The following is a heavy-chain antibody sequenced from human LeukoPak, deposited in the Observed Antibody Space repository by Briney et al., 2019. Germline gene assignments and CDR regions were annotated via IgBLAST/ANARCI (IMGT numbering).Heavy chain of an antibody. V-gene: IGHV4-39*01. J-gene: IGHJ5*02. Sequence: SETLSLTCTVSGGSITSSSYSWVWIRQPPGKGLEWIGIIFYSGRTNYNPSLEARVAISVDMSNNQFSLRLSSVTAADMAVYYCARLGSAWFDPWGPGTLVTVSS. CDR1: GGSITSSSYS. CDR2: IFYSGRT. CDR3: ARLGSAWFDP.